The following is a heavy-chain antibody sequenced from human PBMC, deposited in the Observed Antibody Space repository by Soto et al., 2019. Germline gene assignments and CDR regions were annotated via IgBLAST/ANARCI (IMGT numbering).Heavy chain of an antibody. CDR1: GFTFGSYW. Sequence: PGGSLRLSCAASGFTFGSYWMNWVRQAPGKGLVWVSRIDSDGSSTTYADSVKGRFTTSRDDAKNTLYLQMSSLRVEDTAVYYCARGRPYGMDVWGQGTKVTVSS. J-gene: IGHJ6*02. CDR2: IDSDGSST. CDR3: ARGRPYGMDV. V-gene: IGHV3-74*01.